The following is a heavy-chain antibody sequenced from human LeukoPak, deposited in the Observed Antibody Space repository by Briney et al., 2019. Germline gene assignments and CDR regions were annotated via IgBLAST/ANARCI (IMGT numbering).Heavy chain of an antibody. CDR1: GGSISSYY. CDR3: ARERYSSPDY. V-gene: IGHV4-59*01. Sequence: SETLSLTCTVSGGSISSYYWSWIRQPPGKGLEWIGYIYYSGSTNYNPSLKSRDTISVDTSKNQFSLKLSSVTAADTAVYYCARERYSSPDYWGQGTLVTVSS. CDR2: IYYSGST. J-gene: IGHJ4*02. D-gene: IGHD6-13*01.